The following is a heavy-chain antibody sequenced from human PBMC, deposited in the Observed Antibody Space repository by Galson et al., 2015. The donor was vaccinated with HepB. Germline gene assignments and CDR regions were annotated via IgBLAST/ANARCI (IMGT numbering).Heavy chain of an antibody. D-gene: IGHD3-22*01. CDR1: GFTFDDYA. CDR2: ISWNSGSI. J-gene: IGHJ6*02. CDR3: AKGKRGLRVVVITSARNYGMDV. V-gene: IGHV3-9*01. Sequence: SLRLSCAASGFTFDDYAMHWVRQAPGKGLEWVSGISWNSGSIGYADSVKGRFTISRDNAKNSLYLQMNSLRAEDTALYYCAKGKRGLRVVVITSARNYGMDVWGQGTTVTVSS.